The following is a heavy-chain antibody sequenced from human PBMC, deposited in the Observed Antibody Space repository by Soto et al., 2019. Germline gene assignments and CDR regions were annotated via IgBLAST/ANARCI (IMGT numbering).Heavy chain of an antibody. J-gene: IGHJ6*02. CDR1: GFTFSSYA. V-gene: IGHV3-30-3*01. D-gene: IGHD4-17*01. CDR3: ARDRGVDYGDYHGLYYYYGMDV. Sequence: GGSLRLSCAASGFTFSSYAMHWVRQAPGKGLEWVAVISYDGSNKYYADSVKGRFTISRDNSKNTLYLQMNSLRAEDTAVYYCARDRGVDYGDYHGLYYYYGMDVWGQGTTVTVSS. CDR2: ISYDGSNK.